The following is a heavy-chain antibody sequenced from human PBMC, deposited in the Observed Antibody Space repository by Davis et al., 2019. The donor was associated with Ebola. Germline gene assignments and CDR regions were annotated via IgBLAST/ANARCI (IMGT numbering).Heavy chain of an antibody. V-gene: IGHV1-69*13. CDR1: GGTFSSYA. J-gene: IGHJ6*02. D-gene: IGHD3-16*01. Sequence: SVKVSCKASGGTFSSYAISWVRQAPGQGLEWMGGIIPIFGTANYAQKFQGRVTITANESTSTAYMELSSLRSEDTAVYYCARGNGDYVWGNYGMDVWGQGTTVTVSS. CDR3: ARGNGDYVWGNYGMDV. CDR2: IIPIFGTA.